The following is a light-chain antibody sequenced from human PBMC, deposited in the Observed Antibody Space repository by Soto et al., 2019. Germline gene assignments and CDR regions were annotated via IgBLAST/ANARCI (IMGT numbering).Light chain of an antibody. CDR3: QHYNNWPIT. Sequence: EIVMTQSPATLALSPGERATLSCRASQSISSNLAWYQQKPGQAPRLLIYGASTRATGIPARFSGSGSGTEFILTISSLQSEDFAIYFCQHYNNWPITFGQGTRLEIK. V-gene: IGKV3-15*01. CDR2: GAS. CDR1: QSISSN. J-gene: IGKJ5*01.